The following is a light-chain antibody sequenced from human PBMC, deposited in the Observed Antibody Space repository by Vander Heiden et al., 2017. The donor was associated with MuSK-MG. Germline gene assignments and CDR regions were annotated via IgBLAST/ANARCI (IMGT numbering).Light chain of an antibody. CDR1: SSNLWAPYD. Sequence: QSVLTQPPSVSGAPGQRVTISCTGSSSNLWAPYDVHWYQQLPGTAPTLLIYANNNRPSGVPDRFSGSKSGTSASLAITGLQAEDEADYYCQSYDSSLSGWVFGGGTKLTVL. CDR2: ANN. J-gene: IGLJ3*02. CDR3: QSYDSSLSGWV. V-gene: IGLV1-40*01.